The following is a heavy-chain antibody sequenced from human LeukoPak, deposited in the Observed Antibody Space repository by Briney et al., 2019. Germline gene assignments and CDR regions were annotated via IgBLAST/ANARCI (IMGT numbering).Heavy chain of an antibody. Sequence: GGSLSLSCAASGFTFSVYYMPWIRQAPGKGLDWVSYIDRSGDNVVYAGSVKGRFTISRDNAKHSLYLQMNSLRAEDSGVYYCALSSLNSGYYYGVDVWGQGTTVTVSS. D-gene: IGHD2-2*01. J-gene: IGHJ6*02. CDR2: IDRSGDNV. CDR3: ALSSLNSGYYYGVDV. V-gene: IGHV3-11*01. CDR1: GFTFSVYY.